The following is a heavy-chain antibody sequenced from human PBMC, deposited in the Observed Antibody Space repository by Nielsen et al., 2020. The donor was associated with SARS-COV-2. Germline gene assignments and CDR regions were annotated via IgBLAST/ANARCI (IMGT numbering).Heavy chain of an antibody. CDR3: ASSPSYYYGMDV. CDR2: ISYDGSNK. Sequence: GESLKISCAASGFTFSSYAMHWVRQAPGKGLEWVAVISYDGSNKYYADSVKGRFTISRDNSKNTLYLQMNSLRAEDTAVYYCASSPSYYYGMDVWGQGTTVTVSS. J-gene: IGHJ6*02. V-gene: IGHV3-30-3*01. CDR1: GFTFSSYA.